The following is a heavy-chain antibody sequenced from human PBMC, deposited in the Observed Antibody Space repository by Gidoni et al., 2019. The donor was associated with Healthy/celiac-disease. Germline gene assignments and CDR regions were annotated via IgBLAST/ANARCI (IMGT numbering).Heavy chain of an antibody. CDR1: GFTFSSYA. CDR2: ISGSGGST. J-gene: IGHJ5*02. Sequence: EVQLVESGGGFGQPGGSLRLFCAASGFTFSSYAMSWVRQAPGKGLEWVSAISGSGGSTYYADSVKGRFTISRDNSKNTLYLQMNSLRAEDTAVYYCAKDGGHYGDNHWGQGTLVTVSS. D-gene: IGHD4-17*01. CDR3: AKDGGHYGDNH. V-gene: IGHV3-23*04.